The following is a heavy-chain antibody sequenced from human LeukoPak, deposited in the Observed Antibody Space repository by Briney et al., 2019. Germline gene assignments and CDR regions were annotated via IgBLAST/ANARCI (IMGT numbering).Heavy chain of an antibody. CDR1: GYTFIAYY. Sequence: ASVKVSYKTSGYTFIAYYMHWVRQAPGQGLEWMGWINPNSGVTKYAQRFQGRLTMTRDTSISTAYMELSSLRSDDTAVYYCARDLQEVPRPGRVDYWGQGTLVTVSS. D-gene: IGHD1-1*01. V-gene: IGHV1-2*02. J-gene: IGHJ4*02. CDR2: INPNSGVT. CDR3: ARDLQEVPRPGRVDY.